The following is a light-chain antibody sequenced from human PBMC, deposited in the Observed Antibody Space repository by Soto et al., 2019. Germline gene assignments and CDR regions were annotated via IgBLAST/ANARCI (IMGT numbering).Light chain of an antibody. V-gene: IGKV3-20*01. CDR3: QQYGTSPGFS. J-gene: IGKJ3*01. CDR1: QSVSSYF. CDR2: AAS. Sequence: EIVLTQSPGTLSLSPRERATLSCRASQSVSSYFLAWYQQKPGQAPRLLIYAASIRATGIPDRFSGSGSGTDFTLTISRLEPEDFAVYYCQQYGTSPGFSFGPGTKVDIK.